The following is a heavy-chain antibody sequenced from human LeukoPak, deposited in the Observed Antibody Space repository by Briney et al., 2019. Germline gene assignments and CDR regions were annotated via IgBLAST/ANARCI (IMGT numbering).Heavy chain of an antibody. CDR1: GGSISSSSYY. V-gene: IGHV4-39*01. J-gene: IGHJ3*02. CDR2: IYYSGST. Sequence: SETLSLTCTVSGGSISSSSYYWGWIRQPPGKGLEWIGSIYYSGSTYYNPSLKNRVTISVDTSKNQFSLKLSSVTAADTAVYYCASWGWGDIVVVPAATDAFDIWGQGTMVTVSS. CDR3: ASWGWGDIVVVPAATDAFDI. D-gene: IGHD2-2*01.